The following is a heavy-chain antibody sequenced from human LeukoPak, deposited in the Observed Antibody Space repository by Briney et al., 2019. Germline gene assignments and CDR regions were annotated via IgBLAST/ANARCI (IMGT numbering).Heavy chain of an antibody. CDR1: GFTVSSNY. Sequence: PGGSLRLSCAASGFTVSSNYMSWVRQAPGKGLEWVSVIYSCGSTYYADSVKGRFTISRDNSKNTLYLQMNSLRAEDTAVYYCARKSGYSGYGSDYWGQGTLVTVSS. V-gene: IGHV3-66*01. CDR2: IYSCGST. D-gene: IGHD5-12*01. J-gene: IGHJ4*02. CDR3: ARKSGYSGYGSDY.